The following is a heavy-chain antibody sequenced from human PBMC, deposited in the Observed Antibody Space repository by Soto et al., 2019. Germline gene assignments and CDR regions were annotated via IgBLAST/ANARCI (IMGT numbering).Heavy chain of an antibody. V-gene: IGHV4-30-2*01. CDR2: IYHSGST. CDR1: GGSISSGGYS. J-gene: IGHJ4*02. CDR3: ARGTYYYDSSGYYLFDY. D-gene: IGHD3-22*01. Sequence: PSETLSLTCAVSGGSISSGGYSWSWIRQPPGKGLEWIGYIYHSGSTYYNPSLKSRVTISVDRSKNQFSLKLSSVTAADTAVYYCARGTYYYDSSGYYLFDYWGQGTLVTVSS.